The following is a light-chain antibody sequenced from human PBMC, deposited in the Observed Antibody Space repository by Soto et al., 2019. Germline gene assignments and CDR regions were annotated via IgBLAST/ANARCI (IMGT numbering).Light chain of an antibody. CDR2: WAS. J-gene: IGKJ4*01. CDR1: QSVLYSSNNKNY. CDR3: HHYYSVQLT. V-gene: IGKV4-1*01. Sequence: DIVMTQSPDSLAVSLGERATINCKSSQSVLYSSNNKNYLAWYQQKPGQPPKLLIYWASTRESGVPDRFSGSGSGTDLTLAISSLQAEDVPVYYCHHYYSVQLTVGGGTKVDIK.